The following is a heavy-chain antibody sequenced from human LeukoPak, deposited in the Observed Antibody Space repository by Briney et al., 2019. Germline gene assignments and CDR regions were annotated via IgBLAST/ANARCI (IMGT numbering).Heavy chain of an antibody. CDR3: ASGMDWFDP. V-gene: IGHV1-8*01. CDR2: MNPNMGYT. D-gene: IGHD3-10*01. J-gene: IGHJ5*02. CDR1: GYTFTSYD. Sequence: AVNVSCKASGYTFTSYDSNWVRQATGQELEGMGLMNPNMGYTGYAQKLQGRVTITRNTSISTAYMEMSSLRSEDTAVYYCASGMDWFDPWGQGTLVTVSS.